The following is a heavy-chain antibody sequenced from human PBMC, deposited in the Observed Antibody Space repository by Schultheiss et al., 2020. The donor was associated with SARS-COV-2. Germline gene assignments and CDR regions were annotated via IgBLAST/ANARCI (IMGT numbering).Heavy chain of an antibody. CDR2: ISYDGSNK. CDR1: GFTFSSYA. D-gene: IGHD2-2*01. CDR3: ARDGRYCSSTSCIENY. V-gene: IGHV3-30*04. J-gene: IGHJ4*02. Sequence: GGSLRLSCAASGFTFSSYAMHWVRQAPGKGLEWVAVISYDGSNKYYADSVKGRFTISRDNSKNTLYLQMNSLRAEDTAVYYCARDGRYCSSTSCIENYWGQGTLVTVSS.